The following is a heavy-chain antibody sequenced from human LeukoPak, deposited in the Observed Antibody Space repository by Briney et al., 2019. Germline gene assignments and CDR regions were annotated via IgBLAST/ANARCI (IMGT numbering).Heavy chain of an antibody. CDR2: LYYSGYT. CDR1: VGSYSSKVYH. Sequence: SETLRLSCIVSVGSYSSKVYHRDRIRQPPGQRLEWFGSLYYSGYTYFNPSLKSRVTSAVDTSKNEFSLKLSYVTAADTAVYYCERQSVAPSENSIDYWGQGTLVTVSS. CDR3: ERQSVAPSENSIDY. V-gene: IGHV4-39*01. J-gene: IGHJ4*02. D-gene: IGHD6-6*01.